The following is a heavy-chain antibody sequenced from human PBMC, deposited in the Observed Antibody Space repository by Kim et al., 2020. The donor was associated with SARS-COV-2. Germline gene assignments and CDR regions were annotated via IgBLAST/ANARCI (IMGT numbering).Heavy chain of an antibody. CDR3: AKVGVGYYYMDV. CDR2: IWYDGSNK. Sequence: WGSLRLSCAASGFTFSSYGMHWVRQAPGKGMEWVAVIWYDGSNKYYADSVKGRFAISRDDSKNTLYLQMNSLRAEDTAVYYCAKVGVGYYYMDVWGKGTTVTVSS. CDR1: GFTFSSYG. V-gene: IGHV3-30*02. J-gene: IGHJ6*03.